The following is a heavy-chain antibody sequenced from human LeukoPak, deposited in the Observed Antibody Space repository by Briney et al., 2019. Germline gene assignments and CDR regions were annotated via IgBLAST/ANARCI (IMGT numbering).Heavy chain of an antibody. V-gene: IGHV1-46*01. D-gene: IGHD5-18*01. CDR3: ARARYSYGILRDAFDI. CDR2: INPSGGST. CDR1: GYTFTSYD. J-gene: IGHJ3*02. Sequence: ASVKVSCKASGYTFTSYDINWVRQAPGQGLEWMGIINPSGGSTSYAQKFQGRVTMTRDTSISTAYMELSSLRSEDTAVYYCARARYSYGILRDAFDIWGQGTMVTVSS.